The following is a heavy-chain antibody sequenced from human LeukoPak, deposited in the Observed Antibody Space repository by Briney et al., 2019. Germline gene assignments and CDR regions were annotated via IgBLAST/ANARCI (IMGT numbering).Heavy chain of an antibody. CDR2: ISSDNTYI. D-gene: IGHD4-17*01. V-gene: IGHV3-21*01. Sequence: RPGGSLRLSCAASGFTFSTYSMNWVRQAPGKGLEWASSISSDNTYIFYADSLKGRFTISRDNAKKSVYLQMNSLRAEDTAVYYCASTYGDYLYYFDSWGQGTLVTVSS. CDR3: ASTYGDYLYYFDS. CDR1: GFTFSTYS. J-gene: IGHJ4*02.